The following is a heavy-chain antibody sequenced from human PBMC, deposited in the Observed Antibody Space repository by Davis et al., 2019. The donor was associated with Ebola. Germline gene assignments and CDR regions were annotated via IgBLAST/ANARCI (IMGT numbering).Heavy chain of an antibody. Sequence: ASVKVSCKASGYTFANYGITWVRQAPGQGLEWMGWINPHNGNTNYAQNVQGRVTMTTDTSTSTAYMEVGSLRSDDTAGYYCARAQFPTTSDHWGQGTLVTVSS. CDR3: ARAQFPTTSDH. CDR2: INPHNGNT. CDR1: GYTFANYG. V-gene: IGHV1-18*04. J-gene: IGHJ4*02. D-gene: IGHD1-1*01.